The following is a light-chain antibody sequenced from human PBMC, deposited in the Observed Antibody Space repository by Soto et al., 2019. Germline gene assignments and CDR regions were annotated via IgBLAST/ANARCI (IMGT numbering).Light chain of an antibody. J-gene: IGKJ4*01. CDR1: QTISSW. CDR2: KAS. Sequence: DIPITHVPSTLPGSFGCRVTITCRASQTISSWLAWYQQKPGKAPKLLIYKASTLKSGVPSRFSGSGSGTDFTLTISCLQAEDFAVYYCQQNSNWPLTFGGGTKVDI. V-gene: IGKV1-5*03. CDR3: QQNSNWPLT.